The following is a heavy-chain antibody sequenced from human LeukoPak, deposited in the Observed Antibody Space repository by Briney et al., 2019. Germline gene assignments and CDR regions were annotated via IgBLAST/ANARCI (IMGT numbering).Heavy chain of an antibody. V-gene: IGHV4-39*07. J-gene: IGHJ4*02. D-gene: IGHD3-3*01. Sequence: SSETLSLTCTVSGGSISSSGYYWGWIRQPPGKGLEWIGSMYYSGSTYYNPSLKSRVTISVDTSKNHFSLKLSSVTAADTAVYYCARDFRGGYDFWSGYYTPYYFDYWGQGTLVTVSP. CDR3: ARDFRGGYDFWSGYYTPYYFDY. CDR2: MYYSGST. CDR1: GGSISSSGYY.